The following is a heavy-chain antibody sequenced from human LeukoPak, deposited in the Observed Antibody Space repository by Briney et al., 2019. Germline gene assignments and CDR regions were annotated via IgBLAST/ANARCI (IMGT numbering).Heavy chain of an antibody. CDR1: GFALRSYT. CDR2: ISSTSAYI. Sequence: KPGGSLRLSCAASGFALRSYTVTWVRQAPGKGLEWVSSISSTSAYIYYAESVKGRFSISRDNVGNVVHLQMSSLTNEDTAVYYCARVAVAGPTGWFDSWGQGTLVTVSS. J-gene: IGHJ5*01. CDR3: ARVAVAGPTGWFDS. V-gene: IGHV3-21*01. D-gene: IGHD6-19*01.